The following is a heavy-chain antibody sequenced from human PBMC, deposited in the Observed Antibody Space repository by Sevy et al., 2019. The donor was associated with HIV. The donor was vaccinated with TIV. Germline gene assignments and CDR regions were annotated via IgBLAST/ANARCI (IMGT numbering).Heavy chain of an antibody. CDR3: ARDLERRSRYYGMDV. CDR1: GYTFTSYA. D-gene: IGHD1-1*01. J-gene: IGHJ6*02. Sequence: ASVKVSCKASGYTFTSYAMNWVRQAPGQGLEWMGWINTNTGNPTYAQGFTGRFVFSLDTSVSTAYLQISSLKAGDTAVYYCARDLERRSRYYGMDVWGQGTTVTVSS. V-gene: IGHV7-4-1*02. CDR2: INTNTGNP.